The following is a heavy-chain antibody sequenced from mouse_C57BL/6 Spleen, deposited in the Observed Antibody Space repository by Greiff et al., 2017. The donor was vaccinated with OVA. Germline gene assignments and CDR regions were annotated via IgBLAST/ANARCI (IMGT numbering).Heavy chain of an antibody. CDR2: IDPSDSYT. D-gene: IGHD3-3*01. J-gene: IGHJ3*01. CDR1: GYTFTSYW. V-gene: IGHV1-59*01. Sequence: QVQLQQPGAELVRPGTSVKLSCKASGYTFTSYWMHWVKQRPGQGLEWIGVIDPSDSYTNYNHKFKGKATLTVDTSSSTAYMQLSSLTSEDSAVYYCAGDGLLGAWFAYWGQGTLVTVSA. CDR3: AGDGLLGAWFAY.